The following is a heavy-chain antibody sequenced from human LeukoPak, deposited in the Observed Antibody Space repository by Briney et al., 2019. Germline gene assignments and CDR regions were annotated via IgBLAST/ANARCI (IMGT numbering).Heavy chain of an antibody. Sequence: GGSLRLSCAASGFTFSSYWMSWVRQAPGKGLEWVANIKQDGSEKYYVDSVKGRFAISRDNAKNSLYLQMNSLRAEDTAVYYCARDSLMAGASDAFDIWGQGTMVTVSS. J-gene: IGHJ3*02. CDR1: GFTFSSYW. V-gene: IGHV3-7*01. CDR2: IKQDGSEK. D-gene: IGHD6-19*01. CDR3: ARDSLMAGASDAFDI.